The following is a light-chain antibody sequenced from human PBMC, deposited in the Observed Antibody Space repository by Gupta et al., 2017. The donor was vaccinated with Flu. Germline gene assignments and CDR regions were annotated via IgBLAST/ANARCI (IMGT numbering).Light chain of an antibody. Sequence: ATLSVSPGERATRSCRASQSVSSNLAWYQQKPGQAPRLLIYGASTRATGIPARFSGSGSGTEFTLTISSRQPEDFAVYYCQQYKNWPPLSFGGGTKVEIK. CDR3: QQYKNWPPLS. J-gene: IGKJ4*01. V-gene: IGKV3-15*01. CDR1: QSVSSN. CDR2: GAS.